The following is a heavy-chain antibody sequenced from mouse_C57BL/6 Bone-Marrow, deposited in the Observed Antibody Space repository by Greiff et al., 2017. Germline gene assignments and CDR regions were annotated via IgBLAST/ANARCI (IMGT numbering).Heavy chain of an antibody. CDR2: IYPGGGYT. V-gene: IGHV1-63*01. CDR1: GYTFTNYW. Sequence: QVQLQQSGAELVRPGTSVKMSCKASGYTFTNYWIGWAKQRPGHGLEWIGDIYPGGGYTNYNEKFKGKATLTADKSSSTAYMQLSSMTSEDSASYDCARYYYGSSYAMDYWGQGTSVTGSS. J-gene: IGHJ4*01. D-gene: IGHD1-1*01. CDR3: ARYYYGSSYAMDY.